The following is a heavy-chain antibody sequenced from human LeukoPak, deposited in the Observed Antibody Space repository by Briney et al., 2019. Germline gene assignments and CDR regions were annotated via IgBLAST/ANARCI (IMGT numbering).Heavy chain of an antibody. D-gene: IGHD3-10*02. V-gene: IGHV3-30*02. Sequence: PGGSLRLSCATSGFTFTAHGMHWVRQTPGKGLEWVAVIFYDGTIQYYSDSVRGRLIVSRDNPKNTLYLQMNSLRAEDTAVYYCAELGITMIGGVWGKGTTVTISS. CDR2: IFYDGTIQ. CDR1: GFTFTAHG. CDR3: AELGITMIGGV. J-gene: IGHJ6*04.